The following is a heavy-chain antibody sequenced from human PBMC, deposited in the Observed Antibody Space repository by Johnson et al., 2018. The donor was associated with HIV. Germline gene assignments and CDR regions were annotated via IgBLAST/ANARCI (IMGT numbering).Heavy chain of an antibody. V-gene: IGHV3-20*04. CDR1: GFTFDDHD. Sequence: MMLVESGGGVVRPGGSLRLSCAASGFTFDDHDMSWVRQAPGKGLEWLSGINLNGGSTGYADSVKGRFTIARDNARNSLYLQMNSLRAEDTALYYCARATWSDDAFDIWGQGTMVTVSS. D-gene: IGHD2-8*01. CDR3: ARATWSDDAFDI. CDR2: INLNGGST. J-gene: IGHJ3*02.